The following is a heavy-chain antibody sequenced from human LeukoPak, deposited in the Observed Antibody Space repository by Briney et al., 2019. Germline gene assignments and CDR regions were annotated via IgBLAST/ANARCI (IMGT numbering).Heavy chain of an antibody. V-gene: IGHV3-66*01. CDR2: IYSGGST. CDR3: ATGERMVRGDGVDY. Sequence: GGSLRLSCAASGLTARNNYMSWVRQAPGKGLEWVSVIYSGGSTYYADSVKGRFTISRDNSKNTLYLQMNSLRAEDTAVYFCATGERMVRGDGVDYWGQGTLVTVSS. J-gene: IGHJ4*02. CDR1: GLTARNNY. D-gene: IGHD3-10*01.